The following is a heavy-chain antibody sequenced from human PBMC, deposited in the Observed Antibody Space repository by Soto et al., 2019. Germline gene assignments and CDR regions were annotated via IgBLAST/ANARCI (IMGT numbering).Heavy chain of an antibody. CDR1: GFTFSSYN. J-gene: IGHJ4*02. D-gene: IGHD4-17*01. CDR3: ARENAYGDPNSFDY. Sequence: EVQLVESGGGLVKPGGSLRLSCTASGFTFSSYNMNWVRQAPGKGLEWVSSISSSSNYIHYADSMKGRFTISRDNAKNSLYLQMNSLRAEDTAVYYCARENAYGDPNSFDYWGQGTLVTVSS. V-gene: IGHV3-21*02. CDR2: ISSSSNYI.